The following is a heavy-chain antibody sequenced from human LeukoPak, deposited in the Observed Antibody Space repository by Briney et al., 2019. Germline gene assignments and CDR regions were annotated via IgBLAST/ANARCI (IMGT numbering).Heavy chain of an antibody. CDR2: ISAYNGNT. V-gene: IGHV1-18*01. CDR1: GYTFTSYG. CDR3: ARAAFWSGYYWFDP. Sequence: GASVKVPCKASGYTFTSYGISWVRQAPGQGLEWMGWISAYNGNTNYAQKLQGRVTMTTDTSTSTAYMELRSLRSDDTAVYYCARAAFWSGYYWFDPWGQGTLVTVSS. J-gene: IGHJ5*02. D-gene: IGHD3-3*01.